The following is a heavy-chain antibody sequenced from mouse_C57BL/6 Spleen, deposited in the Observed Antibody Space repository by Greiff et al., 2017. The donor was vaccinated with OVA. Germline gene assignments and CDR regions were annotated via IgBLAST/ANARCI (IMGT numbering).Heavy chain of an antibody. CDR2: IYPRSGNT. CDR3: AKFGLYAMDY. Sequence: QVQLQQSGAELARPGDSVKLSCKASGYTFTSYGISWVKQRTGQGLEWIGEIYPRSGNTYYNEKFKGKATLTADKSSSTAYMELRSLTSEDSAVYFCAKFGLYAMDYWGQGTSVTVSS. J-gene: IGHJ4*01. CDR1: GYTFTSYG. V-gene: IGHV1-81*01.